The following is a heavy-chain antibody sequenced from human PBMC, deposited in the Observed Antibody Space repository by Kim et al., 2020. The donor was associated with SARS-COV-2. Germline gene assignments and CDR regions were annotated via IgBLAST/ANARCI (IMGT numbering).Heavy chain of an antibody. CDR1: GFTVSSNY. CDR3: ARDRRVVRGVYYYGMDV. Sequence: GGSLRLSCAASGFTVSSNYMSWVRQAPGKGLEWVSVIYSGGSTYYADSVKGRFTISRDNSKNTLYLQMNSLRAEDTAVYYCARDRRVVRGVYYYGMDVWGQGTTVTVSS. D-gene: IGHD3-10*01. J-gene: IGHJ6*02. CDR2: IYSGGST. V-gene: IGHV3-53*01.